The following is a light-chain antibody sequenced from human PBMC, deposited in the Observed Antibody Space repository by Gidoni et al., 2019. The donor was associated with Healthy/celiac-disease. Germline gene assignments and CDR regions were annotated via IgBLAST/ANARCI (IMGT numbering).Light chain of an antibody. Sequence: ELVFTQSPGTLSLSPGERATLSCRARQSVSSSYLAWYQQKPGQAPRPLIYGASSRATGIPDRFSGSGSGTDFTLTISRLEPEDFAVYYCQQYGSSPLTFGGGTKVEIK. CDR2: GAS. CDR3: QQYGSSPLT. CDR1: QSVSSSY. V-gene: IGKV3-20*01. J-gene: IGKJ4*01.